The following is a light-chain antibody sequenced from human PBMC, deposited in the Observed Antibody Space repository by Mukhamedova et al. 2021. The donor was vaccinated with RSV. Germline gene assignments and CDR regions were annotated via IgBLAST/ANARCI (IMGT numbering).Light chain of an antibody. CDR3: CSYAGSYTLV. CDR1: DVGRYNY. J-gene: IGLJ3*02. CDR2: DVT. V-gene: IGLV2-11*01. Sequence: DVGRYNYVSWYQQNSGNVPKLMIFDVTHRPSGVPARFSGSQSAPPSSLTLSGLQAADEAYYSCCSYAGSYTLVFGCGTTLTFL.